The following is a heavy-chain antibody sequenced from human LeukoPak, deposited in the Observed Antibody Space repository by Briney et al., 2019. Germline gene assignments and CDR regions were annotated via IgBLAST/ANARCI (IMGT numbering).Heavy chain of an antibody. CDR2: ISSNGGST. D-gene: IGHD5-24*01. CDR3: ARSSREMATTPFDY. V-gene: IGHV3-64*01. CDR1: GFTFSSYA. Sequence: GGSLRLSCAASGFTFSSYAMHWVRQAPGKGLEYVSAISSNGGSTYYANSVKGRFTISRDNSKKTLYLQMGSLRAEDMAVYYCARSSREMATTPFDYWGQGTLVTVSS. J-gene: IGHJ4*02.